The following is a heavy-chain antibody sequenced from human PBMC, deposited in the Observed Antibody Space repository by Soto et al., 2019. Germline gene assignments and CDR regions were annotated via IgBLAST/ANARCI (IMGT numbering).Heavy chain of an antibody. CDR3: ANTANGGFSAFDI. CDR2: ISGSGGTT. D-gene: IGHD3-10*01. CDR1: GFTFSSYA. V-gene: IGHV3-23*01. Sequence: EVPLLESGGGLVQPGGSLRLSCAASGFTFSSYAMSWVRQAPGKGLEWVSAISGSGGTTYYADSVKGRFTFSRDNSKNTLDLQMNSLRAEDTAVYYCANTANGGFSAFDIWGQGTMVTVSS. J-gene: IGHJ3*02.